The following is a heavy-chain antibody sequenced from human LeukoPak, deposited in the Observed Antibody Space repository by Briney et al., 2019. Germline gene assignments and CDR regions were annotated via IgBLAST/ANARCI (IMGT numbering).Heavy chain of an antibody. CDR1: GFTFSNYA. V-gene: IGHV3-30-3*01. Sequence: GRSLRLSCAASGFTFSNYAIHWVRQAPGKGLEWVAVISYDGSKKYYADSVKGRFTISRDNSENTLYLQMNTLRAGDTAVYYCARDPVRGVIDYFDYWGQGSLVTVSS. CDR3: ARDPVRGVIDYFDY. D-gene: IGHD3-10*01. J-gene: IGHJ4*02. CDR2: ISYDGSKK.